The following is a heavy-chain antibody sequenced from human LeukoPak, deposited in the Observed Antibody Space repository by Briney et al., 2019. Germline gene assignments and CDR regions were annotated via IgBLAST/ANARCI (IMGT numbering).Heavy chain of an antibody. D-gene: IGHD7-27*01. CDR3: ARNWGAAADNYYYYGMDV. J-gene: IGHJ6*02. CDR2: ISAYNGNT. Sequence: ASVKVSCKASGYSFTNYGITWVRQAPGQGLEWMGWISAYNGNTNYAQQFQGRVTLTTDTFTSTAYMELRSLRSDDTAMYYCARNWGAAADNYYYYGMDVWGPGTTVTVSS. CDR1: GYSFTNYG. V-gene: IGHV1-18*01.